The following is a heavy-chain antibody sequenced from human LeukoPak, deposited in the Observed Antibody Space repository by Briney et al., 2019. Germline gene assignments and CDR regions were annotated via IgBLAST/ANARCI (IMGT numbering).Heavy chain of an antibody. CDR2: VYFTGST. V-gene: IGHV4-59*12. D-gene: IGHD2-8*01. J-gene: IGHJ5*02. Sequence: SETLSLTCTVSGGSISSYYWSWIRQPPGKGLEWIGYVYFTGSTNYNPSLKSRVTMSVDTSNNQFSLKLSSVTAADTAVYYCARRYCTDGVCYLVSWGQGTLVTVSS. CDR3: ARRYCTDGVCYLVS. CDR1: GGSISSYY.